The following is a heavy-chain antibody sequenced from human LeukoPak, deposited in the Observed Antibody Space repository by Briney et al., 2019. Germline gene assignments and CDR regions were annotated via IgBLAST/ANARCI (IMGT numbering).Heavy chain of an antibody. CDR1: GGTFSSYA. CDR3: ARYGGLNYDFDY. Sequence: SVKVSCKASGGTFSSYAISWVRQAPGQGLECRGGGIPIFGAANYAQKFQGRVTISADESTSTAYMELSSLRSEDTAVYYCARYGGLNYDFDYWGQEPLVPVSS. CDR2: GIPIFGAA. J-gene: IGHJ4*02. D-gene: IGHD1-7*01. V-gene: IGHV1-69*13.